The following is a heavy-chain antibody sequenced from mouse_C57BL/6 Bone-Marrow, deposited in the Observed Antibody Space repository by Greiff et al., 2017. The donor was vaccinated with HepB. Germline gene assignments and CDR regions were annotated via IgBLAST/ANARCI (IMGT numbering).Heavy chain of an antibody. D-gene: IGHD2-1*01. J-gene: IGHJ2*01. CDR1: GFTFSSYG. Sequence: EVKLVESGGDLVKPGGSLKLSCAASGFTFSSYGMSWVRQTPDKRLEWVATISSGGSYTYYPDSVKGRFTISRDNAKNTLYLQMSSLKSDDTAMYYCARRVRVFFDYWGQGTTLTVSS. V-gene: IGHV5-6*02. CDR2: ISSGGSYT. CDR3: ARRVRVFFDY.